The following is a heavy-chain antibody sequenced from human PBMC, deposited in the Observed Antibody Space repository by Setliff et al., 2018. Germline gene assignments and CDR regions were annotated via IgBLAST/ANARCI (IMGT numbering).Heavy chain of an antibody. D-gene: IGHD5-18*01. J-gene: IGHJ4*02. CDR1: GGTFRNYG. CDR3: ARAPLESGYYYGQGHYFDN. V-gene: IGHV1-69*05. CDR2: TIPVFGTT. Sequence: SVKVSCKASGGTFRNYGISWVRQAPGQGLEWMGGTIPVFGTTDYSQKFQGRVTIITDESTSTAFMQLSSLRSEDTAVYYCARAPLESGYYYGQGHYFDNWGQGTLVTVS.